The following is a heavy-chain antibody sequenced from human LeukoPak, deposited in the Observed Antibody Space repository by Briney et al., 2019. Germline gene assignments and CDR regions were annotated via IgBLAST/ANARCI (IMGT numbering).Heavy chain of an antibody. CDR1: GFTFSNYA. V-gene: IGHV3-23*01. CDR2: ISGRGGST. CDR3: AKDTSSSVSCFDY. Sequence: GGSLRLSCVASGFTFSNYAISWVRQAPGKGLEWVSAISGRGGSTYYVDSVKGRFTISRDNSKNTLYLQMNSLRAEDTAVYYCAKDTSSSVSCFDYWGQGALVTDSS. J-gene: IGHJ4*02. D-gene: IGHD3-10*01.